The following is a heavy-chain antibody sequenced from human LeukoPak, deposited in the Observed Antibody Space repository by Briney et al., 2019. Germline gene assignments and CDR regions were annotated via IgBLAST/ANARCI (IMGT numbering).Heavy chain of an antibody. CDR1: GGSISSSSYY. V-gene: IGHV4-39*01. J-gene: IGHJ4*02. D-gene: IGHD3-16*01. CDR2: IYYSGST. Sequence: PSETLSLTCTVSGGSISSSSYYWGWIRQPPGKGLEWIGSIYYSGSTYYNPSLKSRVTISVDTSKNQFSLKLSSVTAADTAVYYCALEGKGGFDYWGQGTLVTVST. CDR3: ALEGKGGFDY.